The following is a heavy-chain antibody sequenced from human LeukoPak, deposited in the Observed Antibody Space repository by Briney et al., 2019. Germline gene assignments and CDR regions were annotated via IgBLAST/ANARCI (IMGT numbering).Heavy chain of an antibody. CDR1: GGTFSSYT. CDR3: AGYYDSSGYFG. V-gene: IGHV1-69*02. CDR2: IIPILGIA. Sequence: ASVKVSCMASGGTFSSYTISWVRQAPGRGLEWMGRIIPILGIANYAQKFKGRVTITADKSTSTAYMELSSLRSEDTAVYYCAGYYDSSGYFGWGQGTLVTVSS. J-gene: IGHJ4*02. D-gene: IGHD3-22*01.